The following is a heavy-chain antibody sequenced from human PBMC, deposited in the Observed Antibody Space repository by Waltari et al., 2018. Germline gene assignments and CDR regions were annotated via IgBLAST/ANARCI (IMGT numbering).Heavy chain of an antibody. CDR1: GFTFDDYA. Sequence: EVQLVESGGGLVQPGRSLRLSCAASGFTFDDYAMHWFRQAPGKGLEWVSGISWNSGSIGYADSVKGRFTISRDNAKNSLYLQMNSLRAEDTAVYYCARVGFGEYMDVWGKGTTVTVSS. J-gene: IGHJ6*03. CDR2: ISWNSGSI. V-gene: IGHV3-9*01. CDR3: ARVGFGEYMDV. D-gene: IGHD3-10*01.